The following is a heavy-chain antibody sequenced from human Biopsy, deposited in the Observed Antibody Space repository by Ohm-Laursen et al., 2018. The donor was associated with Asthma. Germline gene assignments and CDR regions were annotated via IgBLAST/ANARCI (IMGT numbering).Heavy chain of an antibody. V-gene: IGHV1-3*01. CDR3: ACTYYEFGAGQVNDAFAI. Sequence: ASVKVSCKASGYTFTSYAIHWVRQAPGQRLEWMGLINAGNGNTNYSQKFQGRVTITRATSASTAYMELSSLRSEDTAVDYCACTYYEFGAGQVNDAFAIWGQGTMVTVSS. CDR2: INAGNGNT. D-gene: IGHD3/OR15-3a*01. CDR1: GYTFTSYA. J-gene: IGHJ3*02.